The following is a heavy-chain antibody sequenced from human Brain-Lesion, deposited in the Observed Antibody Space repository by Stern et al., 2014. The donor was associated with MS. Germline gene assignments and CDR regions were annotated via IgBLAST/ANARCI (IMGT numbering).Heavy chain of an antibody. CDR2: IYYSGRT. Sequence: QLVESGPGLVKPSETLSLTCTVSGGSISTSTYYWGWVRQPPGKGLEWIGNIYYSGRTYYNPSLTLRVPISLDTPNNQFSLRLSSVTAADTAMYYCGVGVITMDYFDYWGQGTLVTVSS. CDR1: GGSISTSTYY. D-gene: IGHD3-3*01. V-gene: IGHV4-39*01. CDR3: GVGVITMDYFDY. J-gene: IGHJ4*02.